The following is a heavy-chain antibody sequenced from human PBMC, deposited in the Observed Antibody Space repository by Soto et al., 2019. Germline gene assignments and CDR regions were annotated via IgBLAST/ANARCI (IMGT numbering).Heavy chain of an antibody. CDR1: GDSVSSDSAT. J-gene: IGHJ4*02. CDR2: TYYRSKWYS. D-gene: IGHD3-3*02. V-gene: IGHV6-1*01. CDR3: ARGPAVLAS. Sequence: QVQLQQSGPGLVKPSQTLSLTCAISGDSVSSDSATWNWIRQSPSRGLEWLGRTYYRSKWYSAYAVSVKSRITITADTSKNQVSLQLNSVTPEDTAVYYCARGPAVLASWGQGIPVTVSS.